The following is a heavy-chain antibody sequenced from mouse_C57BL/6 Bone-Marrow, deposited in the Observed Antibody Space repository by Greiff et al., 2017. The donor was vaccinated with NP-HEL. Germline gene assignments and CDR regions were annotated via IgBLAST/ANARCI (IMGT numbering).Heavy chain of an antibody. V-gene: IGHV2-2*01. Sequence: QVQLQQSGPGLVQPSQSLSITCTVSGFSLTSYGVHWVRQSPGKGLEWLGVIWSGGSTDYNAAFISRLSISKDNSKSQVFFKMNSLQADDTAIYYCARNYRSIYYYGSSPLDVWGTGTTVTVSS. D-gene: IGHD1-1*01. CDR1: GFSLTSYG. J-gene: IGHJ1*03. CDR3: ARNYRSIYYYGSSPLDV. CDR2: IWSGGST.